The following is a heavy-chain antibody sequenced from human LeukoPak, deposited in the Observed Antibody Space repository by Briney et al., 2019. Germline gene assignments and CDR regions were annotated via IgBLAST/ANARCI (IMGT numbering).Heavy chain of an antibody. CDR3: ARGSNLGRQQLVGFQH. Sequence: PGGSLRLSCAASGFTFSSYSMNWVRQAPGKGLEWVSSISSSSSYIYYADSVKGRFTISRDNAKNSLYLQMNSLRAEDTAVYYCARGSNLGRQQLVGFQHWGQGTLVTVSS. D-gene: IGHD6-13*01. CDR1: GFTFSSYS. CDR2: ISSSSSYI. J-gene: IGHJ1*01. V-gene: IGHV3-21*01.